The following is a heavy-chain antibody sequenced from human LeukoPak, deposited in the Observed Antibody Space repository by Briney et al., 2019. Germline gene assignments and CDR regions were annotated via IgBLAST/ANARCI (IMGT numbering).Heavy chain of an antibody. D-gene: IGHD3-3*01. J-gene: IGHJ5*02. CDR2: INHSGSS. CDR3: ARGRTRSPTIFGKGWFDP. CDR1: SGSFSGYY. V-gene: IGHV4-34*01. Sequence: SETLSLTCAVYSGSFSGYYWSWIRQPPGKGLEWIGEINHSGSSNCNPSLKSRVTISVDTSKNQFSLKLSSVTAADTAVYYCARGRTRSPTIFGKGWFDPWGQGTLVTVSS.